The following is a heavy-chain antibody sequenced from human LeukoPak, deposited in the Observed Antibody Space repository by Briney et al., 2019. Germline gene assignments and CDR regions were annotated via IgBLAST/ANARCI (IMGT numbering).Heavy chain of an antibody. Sequence: PSETLSLTCTVSGGSIRSYYWSWIPQPPGKGLERIVRVYSSGSTNYNPSLKSRVTRSVDTSENQFSLKLSSVTAADTAVYYCARLILHDTSGYSRPYFDYWGQGTLVTVSS. V-gene: IGHV4-4*07. CDR1: GGSIRSYY. CDR2: VYSSGST. CDR3: ARLILHDTSGYSRPYFDY. J-gene: IGHJ4*01. D-gene: IGHD3-22*01.